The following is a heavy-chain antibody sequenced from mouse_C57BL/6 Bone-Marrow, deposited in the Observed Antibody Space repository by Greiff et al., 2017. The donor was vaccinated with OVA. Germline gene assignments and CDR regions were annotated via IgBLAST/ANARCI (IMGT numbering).Heavy chain of an antibody. Sequence: EVQLKESGPELVKPGASVKISCKASGYSFTGYYMNWVKQSPEKSLEWIGEINPSTGGTTYNQKFKAKATLTVDQSSSTAYMQLKSLTPEYAAVDYCARGGTGPFAYCGQGTLVTVSA. CDR3: ARGGTGPFAY. V-gene: IGHV1-42*01. CDR1: GYSFTGYY. CDR2: INPSTGGT. J-gene: IGHJ3*01. D-gene: IGHD4-1*01.